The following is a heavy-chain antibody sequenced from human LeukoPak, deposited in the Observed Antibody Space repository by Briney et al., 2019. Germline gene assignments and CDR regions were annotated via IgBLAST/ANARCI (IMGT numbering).Heavy chain of an antibody. D-gene: IGHD3-10*01. CDR1: GFTFSTYW. CDR3: ARGITHLYGMDV. Sequence: GGSLRLSCAASGFTFSTYWMHWVRQAPGKGLVWVSRINSDGSSTSYEDSVKGRFTISRDNAKNTLYLRMNSLRAEDTAVYYCARGITHLYGMDVWGQGTTVTVSS. CDR2: INSDGSST. J-gene: IGHJ6*02. V-gene: IGHV3-74*01.